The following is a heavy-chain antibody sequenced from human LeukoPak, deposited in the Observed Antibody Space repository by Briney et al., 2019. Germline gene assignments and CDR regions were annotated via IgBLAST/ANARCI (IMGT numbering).Heavy chain of an antibody. CDR1: GGSISSYY. CDR3: ARSPPPMYYDFWSGYPYYFDY. Sequence: SETLSLTCTVSGGSISSYYWSWIRQPPGKGLEWIGYIYYSGSTNHNPSLKSRVTISVDTSKNQFSLKLSSVTAADTAVYYCARSPPPMYYDFWSGYPYYFDYWGQGTLVTVSS. CDR2: IYYSGST. V-gene: IGHV4-59*01. D-gene: IGHD3-3*01. J-gene: IGHJ4*02.